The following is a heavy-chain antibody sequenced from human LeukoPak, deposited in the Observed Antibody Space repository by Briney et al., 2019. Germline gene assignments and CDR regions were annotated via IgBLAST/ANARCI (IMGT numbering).Heavy chain of an antibody. CDR2: VSSSGGTT. J-gene: IGHJ5*02. Sequence: GGSLRLSCAASGFTFSNYAMSWVRQAPGKGLEWVSGVSSSGGTTYYADSVKGRFTISRDNSKNTVSLQMNSLRAEDTAVYYCAKDPIEAIDHWGQGTLVTVSS. CDR1: GFTFSNYA. V-gene: IGHV3-23*01. CDR3: AKDPIEAIDH.